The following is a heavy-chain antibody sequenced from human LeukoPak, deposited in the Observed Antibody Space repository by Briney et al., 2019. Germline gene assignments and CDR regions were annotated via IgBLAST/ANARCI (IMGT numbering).Heavy chain of an antibody. J-gene: IGHJ4*02. CDR3: ARSTSFDY. D-gene: IGHD2-2*01. CDR2: IYTSGST. Sequence: PSQTLSLTCTVSGGSISSGSYYWSWIRQPAGKGLEWIGRIYTSGSTNYNPSLKSRVTISVDTSKNQFPLKLSSVTAADTAVYYCARSTSFDYWGQGTLVTVSS. V-gene: IGHV4-61*02. CDR1: GGSISSGSYY.